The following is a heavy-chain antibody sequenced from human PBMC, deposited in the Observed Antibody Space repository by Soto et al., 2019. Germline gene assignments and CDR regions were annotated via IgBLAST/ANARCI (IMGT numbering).Heavy chain of an antibody. Sequence: SVKVSCKASGGTFSSYAISWVRQAPGQGLEWMGGIIPIFGTANYAQKFQGRVTITADESTSTAYMELSSLRSEDTAVYYCARDLYCSTRCGAGNYYYYYGMDVWGQGTTVTV. CDR2: IIPIFGTA. CDR3: ARDLYCSTRCGAGNYYYYYGMDV. CDR1: GGTFSSYA. V-gene: IGHV1-69*13. D-gene: IGHD2-2*01. J-gene: IGHJ6*02.